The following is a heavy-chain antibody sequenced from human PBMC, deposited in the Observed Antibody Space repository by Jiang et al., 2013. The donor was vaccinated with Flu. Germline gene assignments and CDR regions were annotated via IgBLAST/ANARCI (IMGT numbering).Heavy chain of an antibody. CDR3: ARVLGSGNNWFDP. V-gene: IGHV1-2*06. CDR1: GYTFTGYY. CDR2: INPNSGGT. J-gene: IGHJ5*02. Sequence: QLVESGAEVKKPGASVKVSCKASGYTFTGYYMHWVRQAPGQGLEWMGRINPNSGGTNYAQKFQGRVTMTRDTSISTAYMELSRLRSDDTAVYYCARVLGSGNNWFDPWGQGTLVTVSS. D-gene: IGHD2-15*01.